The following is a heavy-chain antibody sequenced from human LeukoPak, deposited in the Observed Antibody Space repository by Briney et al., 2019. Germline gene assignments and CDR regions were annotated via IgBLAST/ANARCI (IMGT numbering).Heavy chain of an antibody. CDR2: IRYDGINK. Sequence: GESLRLSCAVSGFTFSSYGMHWVRQAPGKGLEWVAFIRYDGINKYYGDSVKGRFTSSRDNAKNTVYLQMNSLRVEDTAVYYCARGIVGTTMGRYWGQGTLVTVSS. J-gene: IGHJ4*02. D-gene: IGHD1-26*01. CDR3: ARGIVGTTMGRY. V-gene: IGHV3-30*02. CDR1: GFTFSSYG.